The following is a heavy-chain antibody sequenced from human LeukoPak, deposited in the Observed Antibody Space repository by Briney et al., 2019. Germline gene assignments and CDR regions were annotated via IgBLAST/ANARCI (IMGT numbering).Heavy chain of an antibody. CDR2: ISYDGSNK. CDR3: ARDTRLWLTIYYYYYMDV. Sequence: GGSLRLSCAASGFTFSSYAMHWVRQAPGKGLEWVAVISYDGSNKYYADSVKGRFTISRDNSKNTLYLQMNSLRAEDTAVYYCARDTRLWLTIYYYYYMDVWGKGTTVTVSS. CDR1: GFTFSSYA. J-gene: IGHJ6*03. D-gene: IGHD5-18*01. V-gene: IGHV3-30*04.